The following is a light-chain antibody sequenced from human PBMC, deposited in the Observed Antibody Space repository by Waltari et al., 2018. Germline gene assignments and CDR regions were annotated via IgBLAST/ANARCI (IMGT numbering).Light chain of an antibody. CDR1: RPNIGSKY. CDR3: AAWDDSLSGWV. CDR2: SNQ. V-gene: IGLV1-47*02. Sequence: QSVLTQAPSASGTPGQRVTISCSGSRPNIGSKYVSWFQHLPGTAPKLLIYSNQQRPSGVPDRFSGSKSGTSASLAISGLRSEDEGDYYCAAWDDSLSGWVFGGGTKLTVL. J-gene: IGLJ3*02.